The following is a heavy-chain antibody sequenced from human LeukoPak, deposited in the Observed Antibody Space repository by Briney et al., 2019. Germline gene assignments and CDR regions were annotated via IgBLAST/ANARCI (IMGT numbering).Heavy chain of an antibody. J-gene: IGHJ4*02. CDR2: IKQDGSEK. D-gene: IGHD3-10*01. CDR3: ASLYYYAPFDY. CDR1: GFTFSSYW. V-gene: IGHV3-7*01. Sequence: GGSQRLSCAASGFTFSSYWMSWVRQAPGKGLEWVANIKQDGSEKYYVDSVKGRFTISRDNAKNSLYLQMNSLRAEDTAVYYCASLYYYAPFDYWGQGTLVTVSS.